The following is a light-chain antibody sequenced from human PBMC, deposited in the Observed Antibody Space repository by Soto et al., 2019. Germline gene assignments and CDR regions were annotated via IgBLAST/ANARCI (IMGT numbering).Light chain of an antibody. J-gene: IGKJ5*01. CDR1: QSVSSS. Sequence: DIQMTQSPSTLSASVGVRVSITCRASQSVSSSLAWYQQKPGKAPNLLIYKASILETGVPSRLSGSGSGTTFTLIISSLQPEDFGTYYCQQYRSFPFTFGQGTRLESK. CDR3: QQYRSFPFT. CDR2: KAS. V-gene: IGKV1-5*03.